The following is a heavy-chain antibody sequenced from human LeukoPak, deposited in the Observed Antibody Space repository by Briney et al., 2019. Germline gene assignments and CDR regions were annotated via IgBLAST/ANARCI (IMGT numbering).Heavy chain of an antibody. D-gene: IGHD1-26*01. V-gene: IGHV3-23*01. J-gene: IGHJ4*02. CDR2: ISGSGGST. Sequence: GGSLRLSCAASGFTFSTYAMSWVRQAPGKGLEWVSAISGSGGSTYYADSVKGRFTISRDNSKNTLYLQMNSLRAEDTAVYYCAKPPYSGSYYYFDYWGQGTLVTVSS. CDR1: GFTFSTYA. CDR3: AKPPYSGSYYYFDY.